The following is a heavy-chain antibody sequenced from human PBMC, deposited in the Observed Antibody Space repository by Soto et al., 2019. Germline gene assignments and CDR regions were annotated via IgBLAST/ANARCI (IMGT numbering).Heavy chain of an antibody. J-gene: IGHJ2*01. CDR2: IIPILGIA. CDR3: ARVSARKGELRYWYFAL. CDR1: GGTFSSYT. Sequence: QVQLVQSGAEVKKPGSSVKVSCKASGGTFSSYTIIWVRQAPGQGLEWMGRIIPILGIAYYAQKFQGRVTITAEKSTSPAYMELSSLRSEDTVVYYCARVSARKGELRYWYFALWGRGTLVTVSS. D-gene: IGHD1-26*01. V-gene: IGHV1-69*02.